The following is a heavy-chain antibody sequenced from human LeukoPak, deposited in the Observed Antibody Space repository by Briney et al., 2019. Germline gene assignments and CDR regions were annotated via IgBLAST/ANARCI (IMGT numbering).Heavy chain of an antibody. D-gene: IGHD2-2*03. J-gene: IGHJ4*02. V-gene: IGHV3-23*01. CDR3: ARVLDYYFDY. CDR2: IRGLGISA. CDR1: GFTFSTYA. Sequence: GGSLRLSCAASGFTFSTYAMTWVRQAPGKGLEWVSTIRGLGISAYYADSVKGRFTISRDNAKNSLYLQMNSLRAEDTAVYYCARVLDYYFDYWGQGTLVTVSS.